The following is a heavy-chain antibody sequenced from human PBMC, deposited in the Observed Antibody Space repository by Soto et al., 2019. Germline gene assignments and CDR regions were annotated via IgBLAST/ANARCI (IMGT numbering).Heavy chain of an antibody. J-gene: IGHJ4*02. Sequence: SETLSLTCTVSGGSISSYYWSWIRQPPGKGLEWIGYIYYSGSTNYNPSLKSRVTISVDTSKNQFSLKLSSVTAADTAAYYCARDRKAVAGLDYWGQGTLVTVSS. CDR1: GGSISSYY. D-gene: IGHD6-19*01. CDR2: IYYSGST. V-gene: IGHV4-59*01. CDR3: ARDRKAVAGLDY.